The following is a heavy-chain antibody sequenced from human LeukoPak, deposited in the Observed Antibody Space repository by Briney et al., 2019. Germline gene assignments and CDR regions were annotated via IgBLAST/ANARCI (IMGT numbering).Heavy chain of an antibody. D-gene: IGHD3-9*01. V-gene: IGHV3-30*02. J-gene: IGHJ4*02. CDR3: AKYYDILTGYYFREYYFDY. Sequence: PGGSLRLSCAASGFTFSSYGMHWVRQAPGKGLEWVAFIRYDGSNKYYTDSVKGRFTISRDNSKNTLYLQMNSLRAEDTAVYYCAKYYDILTGYYFREYYFDYWGQGTLVTVSS. CDR2: IRYDGSNK. CDR1: GFTFSSYG.